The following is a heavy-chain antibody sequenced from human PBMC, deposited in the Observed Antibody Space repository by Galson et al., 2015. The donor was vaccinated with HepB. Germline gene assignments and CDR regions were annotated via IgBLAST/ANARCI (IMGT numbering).Heavy chain of an antibody. CDR2: IKQDGSEK. V-gene: IGHV3-7*03. CDR3: ARDSGAYCGGDCYSYYYYYYGLDV. Sequence: SLRLSCAASGFTFSSYWMSWVRQAPGKGLEWVANIKQDGSEKYYVDSVKGRFAISSDNAKNSLYPQMNSLRAEDTAVYYCARDSGAYCGGDCYSYYYYYYGLDVWGQGTTVTVSS. D-gene: IGHD2-21*02. J-gene: IGHJ6*02. CDR1: GFTFSSYW.